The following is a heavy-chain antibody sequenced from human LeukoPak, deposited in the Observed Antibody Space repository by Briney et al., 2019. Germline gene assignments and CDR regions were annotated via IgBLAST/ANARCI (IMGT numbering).Heavy chain of an antibody. Sequence: SQTLSLTCAISGDSVSSSSAAWDWIRQSPSRGLEWLGRTYYRSKWYYDYAVSVKSRITINPDTSKNQFSLQLNSVTPEDTAVYYCARDGEPPSGSYRQWRDAFDIWGQGTMVTVSS. V-gene: IGHV6-1*01. CDR2: TYYRSKWYY. D-gene: IGHD1-26*01. J-gene: IGHJ3*02. CDR1: GDSVSSSSAA. CDR3: ARDGEPPSGSYRQWRDAFDI.